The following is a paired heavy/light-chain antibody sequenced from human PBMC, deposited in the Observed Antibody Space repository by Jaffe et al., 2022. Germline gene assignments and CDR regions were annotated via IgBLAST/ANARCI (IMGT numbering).Light chain of an antibody. V-gene: IGKV3-11*01. Sequence: EILLTQSPATLSLSPGERATLSCRASQSVASSLAWYQQKPGQAPRLLIYDASNRATGIPARFSGSGSGTDFTLTISSLEPEDFAVYYCQQRSNWPWTFGLGTKVEVK. CDR2: DAS. CDR1: QSVASS. CDR3: QQRSNWPWT. J-gene: IGKJ1*01.
Heavy chain of an antibody. Sequence: EVQLVQSGGGLVQPGGSLRLSCAASGFAFSTYWMSWVRQAPGKGPEWVANIKQDASEKYYVDSVKGRFTISRDNAKNSLYLQMNSLRAEDTAVYYCARDGLHFYYGSVTYLDGSVIWGQGTLVTVSS. CDR3: ARDGLHFYYGSVTYLDGSVI. CDR1: GFAFSTYW. CDR2: IKQDASEK. J-gene: IGHJ4*02. V-gene: IGHV3-7*01. D-gene: IGHD3-10*01.